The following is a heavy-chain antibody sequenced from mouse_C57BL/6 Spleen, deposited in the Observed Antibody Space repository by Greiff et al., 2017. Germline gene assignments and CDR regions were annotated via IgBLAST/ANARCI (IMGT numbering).Heavy chain of an antibody. J-gene: IGHJ2*01. CDR2: ISSGGSTI. V-gene: IGHV5-17*01. D-gene: IGHD4-1*01. CDR1: GFTFSDYG. CDR3: ARDWDGDY. Sequence: EVKVVESGGGLVKPGGSLKLSCAASGFTFSDYGMHWVRQAPEKGLEWVAYISSGGSTIYYADTVKGRFTISRDNAKNTLFLQMTSLWSEDTDMYYCARDWDGDYWGQGTTLTVFS.